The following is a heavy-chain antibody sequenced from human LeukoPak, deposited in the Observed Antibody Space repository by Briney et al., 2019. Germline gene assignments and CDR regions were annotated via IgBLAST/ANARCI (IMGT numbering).Heavy chain of an antibody. V-gene: IGHV4-61*02. CDR3: ARSTYYYDSSGYWTAFDY. CDR1: GGSISSGSYY. J-gene: IGHJ4*02. D-gene: IGHD3-22*01. Sequence: SETLSLTCTVSGGSISSGSYYWSWIRQPAGKGLEWIGRIYTSGSTNYNPSLKSRVTISVDTSKNQFSLKLSSVTAADTAVYYCARSTYYYDSSGYWTAFDYWGQGTLVTVSS. CDR2: IYTSGST.